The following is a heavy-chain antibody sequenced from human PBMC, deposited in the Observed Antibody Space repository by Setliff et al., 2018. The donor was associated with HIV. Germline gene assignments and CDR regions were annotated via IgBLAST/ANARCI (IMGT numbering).Heavy chain of an antibody. V-gene: IGHV4-38-2*01. J-gene: IGHJ4*02. CDR1: GYSISSGYY. D-gene: IGHD2-8*01. Sequence: SETLSLTCAVSGYSISSGYYWGWIRQPPGKGLEWIGSIYHSGSTYYNPSPKSRVTISVDKSNNQFFLRLSSVTAADTAVYYCARVGHYCTDGVCTYYFDYWGQGTLVTVSS. CDR2: IYHSGST. CDR3: ARVGHYCTDGVCTYYFDY.